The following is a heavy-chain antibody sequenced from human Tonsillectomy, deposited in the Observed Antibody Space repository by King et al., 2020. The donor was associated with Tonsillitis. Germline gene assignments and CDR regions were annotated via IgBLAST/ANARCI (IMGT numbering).Heavy chain of an antibody. J-gene: IGHJ1*01. V-gene: IGHV1-18*01. CDR1: GYTFSSDG. Sequence: QLVQSGAEVKKPGASVKVSCKASGYTFSSDGISWVRQAPGQGLEWMGWISVYNGNTNYAQKIQDRVTMTTDTSTRTAYMELRSLRSDDTAVYYCASSYYDTSGYYYFQHWGQGTLVTVSS. D-gene: IGHD3-22*01. CDR2: ISVYNGNT. CDR3: ASSYYDTSGYYYFQH.